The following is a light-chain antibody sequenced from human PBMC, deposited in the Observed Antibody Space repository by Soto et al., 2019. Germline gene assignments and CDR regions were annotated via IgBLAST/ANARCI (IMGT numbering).Light chain of an antibody. Sequence: EIVMTQSPATLSVSPGERATLSCRASQSVSSKVAWYQQKPGQALRLLINGASTRATGIPARFSGSGSGSEFTLIISSLQSEDFAVYYCLQYNNWPWTFGQGTKVEIK. CDR3: LQYNNWPWT. CDR2: GAS. J-gene: IGKJ1*01. CDR1: QSVSSK. V-gene: IGKV3-15*01.